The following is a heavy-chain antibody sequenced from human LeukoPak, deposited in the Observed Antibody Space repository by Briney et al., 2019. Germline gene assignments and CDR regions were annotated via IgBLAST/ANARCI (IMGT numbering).Heavy chain of an antibody. J-gene: IGHJ5*01. CDR3: IKEAGYCSGGGCYRWFDS. D-gene: IGHD2-15*01. Sequence: GGSLRLSCGAWGFTIRSYSKSWVRQAPGKGLEWISYISTGGSTMYYADSVKGRFTIARDDAQNSLSLQMNSLRADDTAVYYCIKEAGYCSGGGCYRWFDSWGQGTLVTVSS. CDR1: GFTIRSYS. CDR2: ISTGGSTM. V-gene: IGHV3-48*01.